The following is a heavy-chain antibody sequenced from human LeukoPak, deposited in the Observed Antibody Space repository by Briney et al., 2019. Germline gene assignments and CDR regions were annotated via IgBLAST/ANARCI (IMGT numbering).Heavy chain of an antibody. D-gene: IGHD3-10*01. V-gene: IGHV3-30*02. J-gene: IGHJ4*02. CDR3: AKDAYGSGSTQDY. CDR1: GFTFSSYG. CDR2: IRYDGSNK. Sequence: GGSLRLSCAASGFTFSSYGMHWVRQAPGKGLEWVAFIRYDGSNKYCADSVKGRFTISRDNSKNTLYLQMNSLRAEDTAVYYCAKDAYGSGSTQDYWGQGTLVTVSS.